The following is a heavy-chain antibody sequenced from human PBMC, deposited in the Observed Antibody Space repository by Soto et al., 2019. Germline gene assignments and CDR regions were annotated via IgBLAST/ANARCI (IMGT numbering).Heavy chain of an antibody. CDR2: ISSSAITI. Sequence: QVQLVESGGGLVKPGGSLRLSCAASGFTFTDYYMSWIRQAPGKGLEWLSYISSSAITIYYADSVMGRFTISRDNAKNSMYLQMNSLRAEDTAVYYCARATSARPLDYWCQGTLVTVSS. V-gene: IGHV3-11*01. CDR1: GFTFTDYY. CDR3: ARATSARPLDY. J-gene: IGHJ4*02. D-gene: IGHD6-6*01.